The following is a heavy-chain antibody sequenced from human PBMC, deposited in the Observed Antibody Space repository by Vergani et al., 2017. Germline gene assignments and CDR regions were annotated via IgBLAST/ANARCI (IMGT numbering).Heavy chain of an antibody. V-gene: IGHV4-59*11. J-gene: IGHJ6*03. CDR1: GGSISSHY. D-gene: IGHD6-6*01. CDR3: ARDLGSIAASADYYYYMDV. CDR2: IYYSGST. Sequence: QVQLQESGPGLVKPSETLSLTCTVSGGSISSHYWSWIRQPPGKGLEWIGYIYYSGSTNYNPSLKSRVTISVDTSKNQFSLKLSSVTAADTAVYYCARDLGSIAASADYYYYMDVWGKGTTVTVSS.